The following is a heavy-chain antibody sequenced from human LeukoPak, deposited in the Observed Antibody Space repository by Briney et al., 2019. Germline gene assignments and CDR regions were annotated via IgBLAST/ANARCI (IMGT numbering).Heavy chain of an antibody. D-gene: IGHD5-24*01. Sequence: SETLSLTCTVSGGSISSYYWSWIRQPPGKGLEWIGYIYYSGSTNYNPSLKSRVTISVDTSKNQFSLKLSSVTAADTAVYYCARHQNYDAFDIWGQGTMVTVSS. CDR2: IYYSGST. CDR3: ARHQNYDAFDI. V-gene: IGHV4-59*08. J-gene: IGHJ3*02. CDR1: GGSISSYY.